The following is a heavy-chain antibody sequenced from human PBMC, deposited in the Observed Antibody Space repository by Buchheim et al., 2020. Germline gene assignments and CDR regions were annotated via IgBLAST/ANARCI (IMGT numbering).Heavy chain of an antibody. CDR2: ISHSRSNI. CDR1: GFTFSSYS. V-gene: IGHV3-48*01. Sequence: EVQLVESGGGLVQPGGSLRLSCAASGFTFSSYSMNWVRQAPGKGLEWVSYISHSRSNIYYVDSVKGRFTISRDNAKNSLYLQMNSLRAEDTAVYYCARWSLAYSGSYYFDYWGQGTL. CDR3: ARWSLAYSGSYYFDY. J-gene: IGHJ4*02. D-gene: IGHD1-26*01.